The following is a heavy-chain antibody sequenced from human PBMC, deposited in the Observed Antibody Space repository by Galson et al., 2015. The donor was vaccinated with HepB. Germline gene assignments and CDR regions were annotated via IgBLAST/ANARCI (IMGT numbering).Heavy chain of an antibody. J-gene: IGHJ4*02. V-gene: IGHV3-23*01. D-gene: IGHD3-3*01. CDR3: SKGGDWSGYYRSDY. CDR1: GLSFSSYA. Sequence: SLRLSCAASGLSFSSYALTWVRQAPGKGLEWVSSISGSGSITYYADSVKGRFTISRDNSKNTLYLQMNTLRAEDTAVYYCSKGGDWSGYYRSDYWGQGTLVTVSS. CDR2: ISGSGSIT.